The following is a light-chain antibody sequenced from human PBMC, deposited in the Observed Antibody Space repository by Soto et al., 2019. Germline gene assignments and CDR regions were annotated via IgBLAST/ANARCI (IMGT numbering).Light chain of an antibody. CDR2: GAS. V-gene: IGKV3-20*01. CDR3: QQYGSSPPIT. Sequence: EIVLTQSPGTLSLSPGERATLSCRASHSVSSSYLAWYQQKPGQAPRLLIYGASSRATGIPDRFSGSGSGTNFTLTISRLEPQDFAVYYCQQYGSSPPITSGQGTRPEI. J-gene: IGKJ5*01. CDR1: HSVSSSY.